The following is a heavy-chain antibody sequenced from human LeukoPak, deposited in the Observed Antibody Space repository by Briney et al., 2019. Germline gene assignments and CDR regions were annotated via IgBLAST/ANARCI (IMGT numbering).Heavy chain of an antibody. J-gene: IGHJ4*02. V-gene: IGHV3-66*01. Sequence: GGSLRLSCAASGFTVSSNYMSWVRQAPGKGLEWVSVIYSGGSTYYADSVKGRFAISRDNSKNTLYLQMNSLRAEDTAVYYCARDLAYFDWLLPQMDYWGQGTLVTVSS. D-gene: IGHD3-9*01. CDR3: ARDLAYFDWLLPQMDY. CDR2: IYSGGST. CDR1: GFTVSSNY.